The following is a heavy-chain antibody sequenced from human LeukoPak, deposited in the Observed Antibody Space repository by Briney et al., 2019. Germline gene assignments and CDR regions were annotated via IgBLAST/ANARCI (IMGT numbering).Heavy chain of an antibody. CDR2: MNPSGST. CDR1: GGSFSGYY. Sequence: SETLSLTCAVYGGSFSGYYWTWIRQTPEKGLEWVGEMNPSGSTNYNPSLKSRDTISVDTSKHQFSLELSSVTAADTAVYYCARGRQDVTMIVVVMAAVSYYLDVWGEGTTFT. V-gene: IGHV4-34*01. D-gene: IGHD3-22*01. CDR3: ARGRQDVTMIVVVMAAVSYYLDV. J-gene: IGHJ6*03.